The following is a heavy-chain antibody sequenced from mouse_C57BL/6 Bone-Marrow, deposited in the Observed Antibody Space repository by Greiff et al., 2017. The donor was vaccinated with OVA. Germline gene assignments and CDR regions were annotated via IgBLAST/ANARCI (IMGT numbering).Heavy chain of an antibody. CDR2: ISDGGSYT. V-gene: IGHV5-4*01. J-gene: IGHJ2*01. Sequence: EVKLVESGGGLVKPGGSLKLSCAASGFTFSSYAMSWVRQTPEKRLEWVATISDGGSYTYYPDNVKGRFTISRDNAKNNLYLQMSHLKSEDTAMYYGAREDYGSSYGFDYWGQGTTLTVSS. D-gene: IGHD1-1*01. CDR1: GFTFSSYA. CDR3: AREDYGSSYGFDY.